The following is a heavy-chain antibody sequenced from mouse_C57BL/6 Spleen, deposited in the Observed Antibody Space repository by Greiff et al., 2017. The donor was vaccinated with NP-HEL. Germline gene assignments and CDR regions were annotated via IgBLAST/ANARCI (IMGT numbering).Heavy chain of an antibody. D-gene: IGHD1-1*01. CDR2: IDPENGDT. V-gene: IGHV14-4*01. Sequence: EVKLQESGAELVRPGASVKLSCTASGFNIKDDYMHWVKQRPEQGLEWIGWIDPENGDTEYASKFQGKATITADTSSNTAYLQLSSLTSEDTAVYYCTTRGYGSSFAYWGQGTLVTVSA. CDR1: GFNIKDDY. CDR3: TTRGYGSSFAY. J-gene: IGHJ3*01.